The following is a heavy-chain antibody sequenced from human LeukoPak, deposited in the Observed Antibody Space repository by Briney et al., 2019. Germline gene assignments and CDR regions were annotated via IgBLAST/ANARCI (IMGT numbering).Heavy chain of an antibody. CDR1: GFTFSSYG. CDR3: ARADSSRWYRS. CDR2: IWYDGSNK. Sequence: PGGSLRLSCAASGFTFSSYGMHWVRQAPGKGLEWVAVIWYDGSNKYYADSVKGRFTISRDNSKNTLYLQMNSLRAEDTAVYYCARADSSRWYRSWGQGTLVTVSS. J-gene: IGHJ4*02. D-gene: IGHD6-19*01. V-gene: IGHV3-33*01.